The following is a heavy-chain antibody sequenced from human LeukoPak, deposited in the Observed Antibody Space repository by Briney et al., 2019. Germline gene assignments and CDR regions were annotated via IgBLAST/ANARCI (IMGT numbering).Heavy chain of an antibody. Sequence: SETLSLTCTVSGGSISSSSYYWGWIRQPPGKGLEWIGSIYYSGTAYYNPSLESRVTISVDPSKNQFALKLTSVTAADTAVYSCAREVEYYDSSGYRPHAFDIWGQGTVVTVSS. CDR2: IYYSGTA. CDR1: GGSISSSSYY. D-gene: IGHD3-22*01. J-gene: IGHJ3*02. CDR3: AREVEYYDSSGYRPHAFDI. V-gene: IGHV4-39*02.